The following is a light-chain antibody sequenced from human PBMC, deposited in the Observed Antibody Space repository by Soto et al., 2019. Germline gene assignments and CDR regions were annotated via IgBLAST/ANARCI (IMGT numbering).Light chain of an antibody. J-gene: IGKJ4*01. CDR2: WAS. Sequence: DIVMTQSPDSLAVSLGERATINCKSSQSVLYSSNNKNYLAWYQQTPGQPPKLLIYWASTRESGVPDRFSGSGCGTDFPLTISSLQAEDVAVYYCQKCGIAPFSFGGGTKVDIK. CDR3: QKCGIAPFS. V-gene: IGKV4-1*01. CDR1: QSVLYSSNNKNY.